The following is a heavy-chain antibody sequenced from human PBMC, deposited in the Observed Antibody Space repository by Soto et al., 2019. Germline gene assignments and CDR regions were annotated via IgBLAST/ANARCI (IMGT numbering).Heavy chain of an antibody. D-gene: IGHD2-2*01. V-gene: IGHV1-3*01. Sequence: ASVKVSCKASGYTFTSYAMHCVRQAPGQGLEWMGWINAGNGNTRYSQKFQGRVTITRDTSSSTAYMELSSLRSKNTAVYYCARVGPGPVGVPAAYFDYWGQGTLVTVSS. CDR3: ARVGPGPVGVPAAYFDY. J-gene: IGHJ4*02. CDR1: GYTFTSYA. CDR2: INAGNGNT.